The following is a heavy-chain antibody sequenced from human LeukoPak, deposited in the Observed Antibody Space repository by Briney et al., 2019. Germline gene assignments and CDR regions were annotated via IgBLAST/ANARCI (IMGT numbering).Heavy chain of an antibody. V-gene: IGHV1-24*01. CDR2: FDPEDGET. CDR3: GTDLGEFDIEGNY. Sequence: ASVKVSCKVSGYTLTELSMHWVRQAPGKGLEWMGGFDPEDGETIYAQKFQGRVTMTEDTSTDTAYMELSSLRSEDTAVYYCGTDLGEFDIEGNYWGQGTLVTVSS. J-gene: IGHJ4*02. CDR1: GYTLTELS. D-gene: IGHD3-10*01.